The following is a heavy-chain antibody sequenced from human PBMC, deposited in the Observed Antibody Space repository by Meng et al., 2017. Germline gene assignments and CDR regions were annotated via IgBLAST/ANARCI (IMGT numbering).Heavy chain of an antibody. Sequence: ASVKVSCKASGYTFTSYAMNWVRQAPGQGLEWMGWINTNTGNPTYAQGFTGRFVFSLDTSVSTAYLQISSLKAEDTAVYYCARGYSSSWYSLLPPHYYYYGMDVWGQGTTVNVSS. J-gene: IGHJ6*02. V-gene: IGHV7-4-1*02. CDR1: GYTFTSYA. D-gene: IGHD6-13*01. CDR3: ARGYSSSWYSLLPPHYYYYGMDV. CDR2: INTNTGNP.